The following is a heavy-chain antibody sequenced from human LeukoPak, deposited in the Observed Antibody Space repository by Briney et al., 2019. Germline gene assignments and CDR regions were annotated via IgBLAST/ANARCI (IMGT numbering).Heavy chain of an antibody. J-gene: IGHJ4*02. V-gene: IGHV1-2*02. CDR1: GYTFTGYY. CDR2: INPNSGGT. Sequence: ASVKVSCKASGYTFTGYYMHWVRQAPGQGLEWMGWINPNSGGTNYAQKFQGGVTMTRDTSISTAYMELSRLRSDDTAVYYCARSRLLFLYFDYWGQGTLVTVSS. CDR3: ARSRLLFLYFDY. D-gene: IGHD2-21*02.